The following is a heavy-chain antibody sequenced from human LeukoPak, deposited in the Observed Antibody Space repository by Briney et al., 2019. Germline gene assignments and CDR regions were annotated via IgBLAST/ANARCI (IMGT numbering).Heavy chain of an antibody. J-gene: IGHJ4*02. CDR1: GGSISSYY. CDR2: IYTSGST. CDR3: ARGDSSGFARPFDY. Sequence: SETLSLTFTVSGGSISSYYWGWIRQPAGKGLEWIGRIYTSGSTNYNPSLKSRVTMSVDTPKNQFSLKLSSVTAADTAMYYCARGDSSGFARPFDYWGQGTLVTVSS. V-gene: IGHV4-4*07. D-gene: IGHD3-22*01.